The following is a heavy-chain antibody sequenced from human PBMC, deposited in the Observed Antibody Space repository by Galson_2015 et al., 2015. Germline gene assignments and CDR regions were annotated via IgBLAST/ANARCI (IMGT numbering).Heavy chain of an antibody. D-gene: IGHD2-2*01. CDR2: LNSGGST. Sequence: SLRLSCAASGFTVSSKYMSWVRQAPGKGLEWVSVLNSGGSTYYADSVKGRFTIFRDNSKNTLYLQMNSLRAEDTAVYYCASLVSKFVVVVPAATGHYGMDVWGQGTTVTVFS. J-gene: IGHJ6*02. V-gene: IGHV3-53*01. CDR3: ASLVSKFVVVVPAATGHYGMDV. CDR1: GFTVSSKY.